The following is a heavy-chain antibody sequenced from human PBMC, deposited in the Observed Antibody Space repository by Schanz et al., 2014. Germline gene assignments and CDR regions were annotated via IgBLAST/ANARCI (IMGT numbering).Heavy chain of an antibody. J-gene: IGHJ4*02. CDR2: IGTSGGT. CDR3: AKIERNED. V-gene: IGHV3-23*01. Sequence: EVQLLESGGGLVQPGGSLKLSCAASGLIFSNYVMSWVRQAPGKGLEWVSTIGTSGGTNYAESVKGRFTISRDNSKNTRYLQMNSLGAEDAAVYFCAKIERNEDWGQGTLVTVSS. D-gene: IGHD1-1*01. CDR1: GLIFSNYV.